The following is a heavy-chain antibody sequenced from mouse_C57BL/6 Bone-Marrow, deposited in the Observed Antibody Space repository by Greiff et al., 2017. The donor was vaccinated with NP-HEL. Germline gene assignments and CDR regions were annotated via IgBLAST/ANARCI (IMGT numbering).Heavy chain of an antibody. CDR2: IDPEDGET. CDR3: ARGAYDSFAY. V-gene: IGHV14-2*01. CDR1: GFNIKDYY. Sequence: EVKLVESGAELVKPGASVKLSCTASGFNIKDYYMHWVKQRTEQGLEWIGRIDPEDGETKYAPKFQGKATITADTSSNTAYLQLSSLTSEDTAVYYCARGAYDSFAYWGQGTLVTVSA. D-gene: IGHD2-4*01. J-gene: IGHJ3*01.